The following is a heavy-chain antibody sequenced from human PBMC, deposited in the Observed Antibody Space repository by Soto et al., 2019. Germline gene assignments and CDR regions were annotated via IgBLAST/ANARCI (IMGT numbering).Heavy chain of an antibody. J-gene: IGHJ6*02. Sequence: GASLEISFKGSGYSFTSYWIGWVRQVPGKGLEWMGIIYPGDSDTRYSPSFQGKVTISADKSISTAYLQWSSLKASDTAMHYCARFFDGSGSYRAYYYYGMDVWGQGTTVTVSS. CDR3: ARFFDGSGSYRAYYYYGMDV. V-gene: IGHV5-51*01. D-gene: IGHD3-10*01. CDR2: IYPGDSDT. CDR1: GYSFTSYW.